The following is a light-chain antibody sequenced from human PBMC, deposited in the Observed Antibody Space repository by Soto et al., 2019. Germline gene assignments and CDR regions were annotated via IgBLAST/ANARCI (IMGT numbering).Light chain of an antibody. J-gene: IGLJ2*01. CDR2: EGT. Sequence: QYALTQPASVSASPGQSITISCTGTSSNVRTYDLVSWYQHHPDKAPKLIIYEGTKRPSGISSRFSGSKSGNTASLTISGLQAEDDADYYCCSFAVGAALVFGGGTKLTVL. CDR1: SSNVRTYDL. V-gene: IGLV2-23*01. CDR3: CSFAVGAALV.